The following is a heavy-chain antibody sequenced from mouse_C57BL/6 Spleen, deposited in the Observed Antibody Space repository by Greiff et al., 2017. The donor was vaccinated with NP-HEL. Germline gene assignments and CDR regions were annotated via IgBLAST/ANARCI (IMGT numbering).Heavy chain of an antibody. CDR3: TYYYGSTPIGYAMDY. CDR2: IRNKANNHAT. D-gene: IGHD1-1*01. V-gene: IGHV6-6*01. Sequence: EVKLMESGGGLVQPGGSMKLSCAASGFTFSDAWMDWVRQSPEKGLEWVAEIRNKANNHATYYAESVKGRFTISRDDSKSSVYLQMNSLRAEDTGIYYCTYYYGSTPIGYAMDYWGQGTSVTVSS. J-gene: IGHJ4*01. CDR1: GFTFSDAW.